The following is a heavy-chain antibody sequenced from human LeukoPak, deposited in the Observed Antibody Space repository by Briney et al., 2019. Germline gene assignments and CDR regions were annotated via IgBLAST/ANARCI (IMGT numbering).Heavy chain of an antibody. Sequence: SETLSLTCAVSGVSINTCCYYWTWIRQPRGKRLEWIGYKYYSGSTRYNSSLRSRLTISLDTSTNQFSLGLTSLTAADTAVYYCARGRSYGFDFDSWGQGTLVIVSS. D-gene: IGHD5-18*01. J-gene: IGHJ4*02. CDR2: KYYSGST. CDR1: GVSINTCCYY. CDR3: ARGRSYGFDFDS. V-gene: IGHV4-61*01.